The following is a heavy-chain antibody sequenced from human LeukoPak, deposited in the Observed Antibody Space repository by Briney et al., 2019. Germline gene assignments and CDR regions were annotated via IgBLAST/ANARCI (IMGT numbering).Heavy chain of an antibody. CDR2: INAGNGNT. Sequence: ASVKVSCKASGYTFTSYAMHWVRQAPGQRLEWMGWINAGNGNTKYSQKFQGRVTITRDTSASTAYMELSSLRSEDTAVYYCAGAAGRWYYYGMDVWGQGTTVTVSS. D-gene: IGHD6-13*01. J-gene: IGHJ6*02. CDR1: GYTFTSYA. V-gene: IGHV1-3*01. CDR3: AGAAGRWYYYGMDV.